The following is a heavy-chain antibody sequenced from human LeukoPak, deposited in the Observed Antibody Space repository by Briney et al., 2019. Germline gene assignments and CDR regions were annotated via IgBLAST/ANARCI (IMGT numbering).Heavy chain of an antibody. V-gene: IGHV4-38-2*02. CDR3: AGSMIVVVTHAFDI. J-gene: IGHJ3*02. D-gene: IGHD3-22*01. CDR2: IYHSGST. Sequence: SETLSLTCTVSGDSISGYYWGWIRQPPGKGLEWIGSIYHSGSTYYNPSLKSRATISVDTSKNQFSLKLSSVTAADTAVYYCAGSMIVVVTHAFDIWGQGTMVTVSS. CDR1: GDSISGYY.